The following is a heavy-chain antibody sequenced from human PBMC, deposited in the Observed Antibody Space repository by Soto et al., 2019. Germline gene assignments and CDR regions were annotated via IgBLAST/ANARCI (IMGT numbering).Heavy chain of an antibody. CDR3: ATHNYYGSGSYYNGCDY. CDR2: IIPIFGTA. Sequence: QVQLVQSGAEVKKPGSSVKVSCKASGGTFSSYAISWVRQAPGQGLEWMGGIIPIFGTANYAQKFQGRVTNTGDESTGTAYMELSSLRSEDTAVYYCATHNYYGSGSYYNGCDYWGQGTLVTVSS. D-gene: IGHD3-10*01. CDR1: GGTFSSYA. J-gene: IGHJ4*02. V-gene: IGHV1-69*01.